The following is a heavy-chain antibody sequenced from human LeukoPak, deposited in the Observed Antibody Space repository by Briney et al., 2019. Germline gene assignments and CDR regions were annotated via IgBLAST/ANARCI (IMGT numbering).Heavy chain of an antibody. CDR3: ARDGGIVVVPAAAEEGFDP. CDR2: ISYDGSNK. Sequence: GRSLRLSCAASGFTFSSYAMHWVRQAPGKGLEWVAVISYDGSNKYYADSVKGRFTISRDNAKNSLYLQMNSLRAEDTAVYYCARDGGIVVVPAAAEEGFDPWGQGTLVTVSS. CDR1: GFTFSSYA. D-gene: IGHD2-2*01. V-gene: IGHV3-30-3*01. J-gene: IGHJ5*02.